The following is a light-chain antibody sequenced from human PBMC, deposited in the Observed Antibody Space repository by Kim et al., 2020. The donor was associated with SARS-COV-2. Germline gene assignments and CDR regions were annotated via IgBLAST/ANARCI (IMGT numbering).Light chain of an antibody. J-gene: IGKJ2*01. V-gene: IGKV1-39*01. Sequence: ASVGDRVTITCRASQSISSYLNWYQQKPGKVPKLLIYAASSLQSGVPSRFSGSGSGTDFTLTISSLQPEDFATYHCQQSYSIPPYTFGQGTKLEI. CDR3: QQSYSIPPYT. CDR1: QSISSY. CDR2: AAS.